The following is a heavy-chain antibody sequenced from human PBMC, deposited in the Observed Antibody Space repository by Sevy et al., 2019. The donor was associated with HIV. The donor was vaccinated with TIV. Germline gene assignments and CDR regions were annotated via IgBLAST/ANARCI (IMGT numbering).Heavy chain of an antibody. CDR2: IYHSGRT. CDR1: GGSINSVGYH. D-gene: IGHD2-21*02. Sequence: SETLSLTCTVSGGSINSVGYHWTWIRQHPGKGLEWIGNIYHSGRTYYNLSLRSRVTISVDTSKNQFSLNLTSVSAADTAVYFCARDLYCGGDCYPGALTHWGQGTLVTVSS. J-gene: IGHJ4*02. CDR3: ARDLYCGGDCYPGALTH. V-gene: IGHV4-31*03.